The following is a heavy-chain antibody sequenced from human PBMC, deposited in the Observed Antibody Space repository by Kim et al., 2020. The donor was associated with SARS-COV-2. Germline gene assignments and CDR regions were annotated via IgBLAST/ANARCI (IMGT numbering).Heavy chain of an antibody. CDR1: GGSISSGGYY. CDR3: AREYSSSSEGGMDV. Sequence: SETLSLTCTVSGGSISSGGYYWSWIRQHPGKGLEWIGYIYYSGSTYYNPSLKSRVTISVDTSKNQFSLKLSSVTAADTAVYYCAREYSSSSEGGMDVWGQGTTVTVSS. J-gene: IGHJ6*02. D-gene: IGHD6-6*01. V-gene: IGHV4-31*03. CDR2: IYYSGST.